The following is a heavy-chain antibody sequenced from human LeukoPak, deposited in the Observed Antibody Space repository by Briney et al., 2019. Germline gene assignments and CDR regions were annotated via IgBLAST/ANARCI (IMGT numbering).Heavy chain of an antibody. D-gene: IGHD3-10*01. CDR2: SSGSGGST. J-gene: IGHJ6*03. CDR1: GFTFSSYA. CDR3: AKAVDGSGSYYYYYYMDV. Sequence: GGSLRLSCAASGFTFSSYAMSWVRQAPGKGLEWVSASSGSGGSTYYADSVKGRFAISRDNSKNTLYLQMNSLRAEDTAVYYCAKAVDGSGSYYYYYYMDVWGKGTTVTVSS. V-gene: IGHV3-23*01.